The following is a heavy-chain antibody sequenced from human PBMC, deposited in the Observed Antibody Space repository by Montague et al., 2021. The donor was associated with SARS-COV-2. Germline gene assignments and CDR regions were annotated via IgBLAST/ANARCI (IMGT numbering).Heavy chain of an antibody. V-gene: IGHV3-33*01. Sequence: SLRLSFSTSGFAFRGYGLHWVRQAPGKGLEWVAIASSDGREKYYADFVKGRFTVSRDDSESTLHLQLTSLRAEDTAVYYCARGMNRYGFDYWGQGTLVTVSS. D-gene: IGHD3-16*02. CDR3: ARGMNRYGFDY. J-gene: IGHJ4*02. CDR1: GFAFRGYG. CDR2: ASSDGREK.